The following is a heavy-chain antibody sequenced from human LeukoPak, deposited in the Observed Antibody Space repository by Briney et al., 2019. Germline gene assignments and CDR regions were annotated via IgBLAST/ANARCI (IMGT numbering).Heavy chain of an antibody. CDR1: GGSISSYY. CDR2: IYYSGST. CDR3: ARNYGDYFSPDAFDI. Sequence: SETLSLTCTVSGGSISSYYWSWIRQPPGKGLEWIGYIYYSGSTNYNPSLKSRVTISVDTSKNQFSLKLSSVTAADTAVYYCARNYGDYFSPDAFDIWGQGTMVTVSS. J-gene: IGHJ3*02. D-gene: IGHD4-17*01. V-gene: IGHV4-59*12.